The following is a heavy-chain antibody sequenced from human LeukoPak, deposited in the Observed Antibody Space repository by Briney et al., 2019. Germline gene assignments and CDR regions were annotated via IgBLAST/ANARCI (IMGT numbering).Heavy chain of an antibody. J-gene: IGHJ4*02. V-gene: IGHV5-51*01. CDR3: ARHGVTGSSSSPNDY. CDR2: IYPGDSDT. CDR1: GYSFSTYX. Sequence: GESLKISCQGSGYSFSTYXXXXXXQMPGKGLEXXXXIYPGDSDTRYSPSFQGQVTISADKSISTAYLQWSSLKVSDSAMYYCARHGVTGSSSSPNDYWGQGTLVTVSS. D-gene: IGHD6-6*01.